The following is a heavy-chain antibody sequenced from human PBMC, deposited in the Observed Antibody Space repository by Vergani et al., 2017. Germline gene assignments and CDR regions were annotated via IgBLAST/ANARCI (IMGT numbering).Heavy chain of an antibody. CDR1: GFTFSSYG. D-gene: IGHD3-3*01. J-gene: IGHJ4*02. CDR3: ARGDYDFYQAFDY. CDR2: IRYDGSNK. Sequence: QVQLVESGGGVVQPGRSLRLSCAASGFTFSSYGMHWVRQAPGKGLEWVAFIRYDGSNKYYADSVKGRFTISRDNSKNTLYLQMNSLRAEDTAVYYCARGDYDFYQAFDYWGQGTLVTVSS. V-gene: IGHV3-30*02.